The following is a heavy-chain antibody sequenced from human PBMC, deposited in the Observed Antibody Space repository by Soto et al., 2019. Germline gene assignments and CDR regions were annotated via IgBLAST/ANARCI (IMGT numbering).Heavy chain of an antibody. CDR1: GFTFSSYA. CDR2: ISYDGSNK. V-gene: IGHV3-30-3*01. J-gene: IGHJ4*02. D-gene: IGHD3-22*01. Sequence: QVQLVESGGGVVQPGRSLRLSCAASGFTFSSYAMHWVRQAPGKGLEWVAVISYDGSNKYYADSVKGRFTISRDNSKNTLYLQMISLRAEDTAVYYGARDRNYYDSSGYEGVFDYWGQGTLVTVSS. CDR3: ARDRNYYDSSGYEGVFDY.